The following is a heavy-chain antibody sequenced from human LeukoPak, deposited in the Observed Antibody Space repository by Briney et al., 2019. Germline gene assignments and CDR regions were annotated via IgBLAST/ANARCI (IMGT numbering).Heavy chain of an antibody. D-gene: IGHD5-12*01. J-gene: IGHJ3*02. Sequence: PSETLSLTCTVSGGSISIYYWNWIRQPPGKGLEWIGYIHNSGLTNYNPSLKSRVTISVDTSKNQFSLKLSSVTAADTAVYYCARYSGYDSNAFDIWGQGTMATVSS. CDR1: GGSISIYY. CDR3: ARYSGYDSNAFDI. CDR2: IHNSGLT. V-gene: IGHV4-59*08.